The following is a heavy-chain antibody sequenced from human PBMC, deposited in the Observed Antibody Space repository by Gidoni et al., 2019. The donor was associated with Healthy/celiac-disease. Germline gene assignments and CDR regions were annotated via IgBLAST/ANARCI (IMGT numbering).Heavy chain of an antibody. CDR2: IYTSGST. Sequence: QVQLQESGPGLVKPSQTLSLTCTVSGGSISSGSYYWSWIRQPAGKGLEWIGRIYTSGSTNYNPSLKSRVTISVDTSKNQFSLKLSSVTAADTAVYYCARDVSGGSDYWGQGTLVTVSS. V-gene: IGHV4-61*02. J-gene: IGHJ4*02. CDR1: GGSISSGSYY. CDR3: ARDVSGGSDY. D-gene: IGHD2-8*01.